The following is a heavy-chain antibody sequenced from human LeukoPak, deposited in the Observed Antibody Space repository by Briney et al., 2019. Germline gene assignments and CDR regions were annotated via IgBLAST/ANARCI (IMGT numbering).Heavy chain of an antibody. D-gene: IGHD1-26*01. CDR2: ITFSGGTT. Sequence: GGSLRLSCVVSGFPISTYTTTWVRQTPEKGLEWVSSITFSGGTTYYADSVKGRFTISRDNSKNTLSLQVSSLRTEDTAVYYCAKEVWELLEPNYFDYWGQGTLVTVSS. V-gene: IGHV3-23*01. CDR1: GFPISTYT. J-gene: IGHJ4*02. CDR3: AKEVWELLEPNYFDY.